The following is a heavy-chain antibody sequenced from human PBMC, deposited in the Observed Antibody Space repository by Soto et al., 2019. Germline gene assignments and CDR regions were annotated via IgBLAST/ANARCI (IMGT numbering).Heavy chain of an antibody. V-gene: IGHV4-59*01. CDR1: GGTISGYY. Sequence: SETLSLTCTVSGGTISGYYWSWIRKPPGKGLEWIGYIYYSGSTDYTPSLKCRVTISVVTCENQFSLMLSSVTTVDTAVYYCARVVLTNYYYYGMDVWGQGTTVTVSS. J-gene: IGHJ6*02. D-gene: IGHD4-4*01. CDR3: ARVVLTNYYYYGMDV. CDR2: IYYSGST.